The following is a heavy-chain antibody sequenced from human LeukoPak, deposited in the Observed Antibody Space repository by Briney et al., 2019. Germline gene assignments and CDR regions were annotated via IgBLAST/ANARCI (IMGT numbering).Heavy chain of an antibody. CDR1: GFTVSSNY. CDR3: ARRYCSSTSCYDY. Sequence: GGSLRLSCAASGFTVSSNYMSWVRQAPGKGLEWVSVIYSGGSTYYADSVKGRFTISRDNSKNTLYLQMNSLRAEDTAVYYCARRYCSSTSCYDYWGQGTLVTVSS. CDR2: IYSGGST. D-gene: IGHD2-2*01. J-gene: IGHJ4*02. V-gene: IGHV3-53*01.